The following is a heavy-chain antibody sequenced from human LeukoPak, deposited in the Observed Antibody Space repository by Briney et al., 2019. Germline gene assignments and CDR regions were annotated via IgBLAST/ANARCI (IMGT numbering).Heavy chain of an antibody. V-gene: IGHV1-2*02. CDR3: ARRYCGITSCYYFDY. Sequence: ASVKVSCKASGYIFTGYYLPWVRQAPGQGLEWMGWINPDSGNTNYAQNFQGRVTMTRDTSITTAYMELSSLRSDDTAVYYCARRYCGITSCYYFDYWGQGTLVTVSS. CDR2: INPDSGNT. J-gene: IGHJ4*02. D-gene: IGHD2-2*01. CDR1: GYIFTGYY.